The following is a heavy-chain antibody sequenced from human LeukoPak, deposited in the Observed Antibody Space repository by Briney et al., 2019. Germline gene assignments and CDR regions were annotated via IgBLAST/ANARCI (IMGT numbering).Heavy chain of an antibody. V-gene: IGHV3-33*01. CDR1: GFIFSSYG. CDR2: IWYDGSNK. J-gene: IGHJ4*02. D-gene: IGHD3-10*01. CDR3: ARDSGSGSYCFDY. Sequence: PAGSLRLSCAASGFIFSSYGMHWVRQAPGKGLEWVALIWYDGSNKYYADTVMGRFTISRDNSKNTLYLQMNRLRAEDTAVYYCARDSGSGSYCFDYWGQGTLVTVSS.